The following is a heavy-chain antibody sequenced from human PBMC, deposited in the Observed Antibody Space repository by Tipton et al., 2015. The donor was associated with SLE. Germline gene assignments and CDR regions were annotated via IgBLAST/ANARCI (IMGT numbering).Heavy chain of an antibody. Sequence: GSLRLSCAASGFTFSDYYMGWVRQASGKGLEWVGRIRSKANSYATAYAASVKGRFTISRDDSKNTAYLQMNSLRAEDTAVYYCARDYTVTTSFFHRTDGMDVWGQGTTVTVSS. D-gene: IGHD4-17*01. J-gene: IGHJ6*02. CDR1: GFTFSDYY. V-gene: IGHV3-73*01. CDR2: IRSKANSYAT. CDR3: ARDYTVTTSFFHRTDGMDV.